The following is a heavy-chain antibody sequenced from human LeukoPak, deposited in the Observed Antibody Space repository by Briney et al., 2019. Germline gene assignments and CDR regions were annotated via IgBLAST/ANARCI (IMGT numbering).Heavy chain of an antibody. Sequence: GGSLRLSCAASGFAFDDYGMSWVRQAPGKGLEWVSDINWNGGSTGYADSVKGRFTISRDNAKNSLYLQMNSLRAEDTALYYCARVYRNVVGAVHDAFDIWGQGTMVTVSS. CDR3: ARVYRNVVGAVHDAFDI. J-gene: IGHJ3*02. CDR2: INWNGGST. CDR1: GFAFDDYG. V-gene: IGHV3-20*04. D-gene: IGHD2-15*01.